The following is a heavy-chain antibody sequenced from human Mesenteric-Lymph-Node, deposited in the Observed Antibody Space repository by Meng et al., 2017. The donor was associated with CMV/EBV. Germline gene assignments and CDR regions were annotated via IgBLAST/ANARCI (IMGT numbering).Heavy chain of an antibody. V-gene: IGHV4-39*07. J-gene: IGHJ6*02. CDR3: ARERRPRIEASGCYYGMDV. D-gene: IGHD3-22*01. CDR1: GGSISSSSYY. CDR2: IYYSGST. Sequence: SETLSLTCTVSGGSISSSSYYWGWIRQPPGKGLEWIGSIYYSGSTYYNPSLKSRVTISVDTSKNQFSLKLSSVTAADTAAYDCARERRPRIEASGCYYGMDVWGQGTTVTVSS.